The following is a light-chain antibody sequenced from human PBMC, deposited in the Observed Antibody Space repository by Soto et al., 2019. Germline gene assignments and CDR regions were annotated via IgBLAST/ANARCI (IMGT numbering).Light chain of an antibody. CDR1: TSNIGAGFD. Sequence: QAVLTQPPSVSGAPGQRVTISYSGSTSNIGAGFDVQWYQQLPGTAPKLLIYGNNNRPSGVPDRFSGSKSGTSASLAITGLQGEDESHYYCQSYDSSLSGSVLGGGTKLTVL. V-gene: IGLV1-40*01. CDR2: GNN. CDR3: QSYDSSLSGSV. J-gene: IGLJ3*02.